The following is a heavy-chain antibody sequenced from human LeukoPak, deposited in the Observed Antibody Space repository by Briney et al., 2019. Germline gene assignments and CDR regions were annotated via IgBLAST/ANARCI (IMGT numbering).Heavy chain of an antibody. V-gene: IGHV4-59*02. Sequence: PSETLSLTCTVSGGSVTDYYWSWIRQSPGKGLEWIGYIYYTGTSYNPSLKSRVTISADTSKNQFSLKLISVTAADTAVYYCARGGYYGSGNDFRFDPWGQGTLVTVSS. CDR1: GGSVTDYY. J-gene: IGHJ5*02. CDR2: IYYTGT. CDR3: ARGGYYGSGNDFRFDP. D-gene: IGHD3-10*01.